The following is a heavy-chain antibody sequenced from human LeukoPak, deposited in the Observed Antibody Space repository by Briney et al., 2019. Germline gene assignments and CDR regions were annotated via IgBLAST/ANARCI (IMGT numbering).Heavy chain of an antibody. Sequence: GASVKVSCKASGYTFSSYDINWVRQATGQGLEWMGWMNPNSGNTGYAQRFQGGVTMTSNTSISTAYMELSSLGSEDTAVYYCARVLIGYYYGKDVWGQGTTVTVSS. CDR3: ARVLIGYYYGKDV. D-gene: IGHD3-16*02. V-gene: IGHV1-8*01. J-gene: IGHJ6*02. CDR1: GYTFSSYD. CDR2: MNPNSGNT.